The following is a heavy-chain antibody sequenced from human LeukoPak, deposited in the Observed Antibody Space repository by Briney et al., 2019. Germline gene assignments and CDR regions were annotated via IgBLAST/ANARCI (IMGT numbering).Heavy chain of an antibody. J-gene: IGHJ6*04. CDR1: GFTFSSYA. Sequence: PGGSLRLSCAASGFTFSSYAMHWVSQAPGRGLEWVSYISSSGSTIYYADSVKGRFTISRDNAKNLLYLQMNSLRAEDTAVYYCARATSGNGMDVWGKGTTVTVSS. V-gene: IGHV3-48*03. CDR3: ARATSGNGMDV. CDR2: ISSSGSTI. D-gene: IGHD1-26*01.